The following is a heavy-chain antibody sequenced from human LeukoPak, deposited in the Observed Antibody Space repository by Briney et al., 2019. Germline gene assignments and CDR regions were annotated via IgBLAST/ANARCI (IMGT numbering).Heavy chain of an antibody. CDR1: GFTFSGYA. CDR3: AKEDYYYDSSGYVPGDY. CDR2: ISGSGGST. V-gene: IGHV3-23*01. Sequence: GGFLRLSCAASGFTFSGYAMSWVRQAPGKGLKWVSAISGSGGSTYYADSVKGRFTISRDNSKNTLYLQMNSLRAEDTAVYYCAKEDYYYDSSGYVPGDYWGQGTLVTVSS. D-gene: IGHD3-22*01. J-gene: IGHJ4*02.